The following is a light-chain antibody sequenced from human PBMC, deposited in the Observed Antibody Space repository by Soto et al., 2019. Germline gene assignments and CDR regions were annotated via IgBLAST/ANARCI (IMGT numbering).Light chain of an antibody. CDR3: QQYGTSPRT. CDR2: GAS. Sequence: EVMLTQSPGTLSLSPGERATLSCRASQSIFSNYLAWYQQKSGQAPRLLIYGASNRATGIPGRFSGSGSGTDFTLTISRLEPEDFAVYYCQQYGTSPRTFGQGTKVEFK. V-gene: IGKV3-20*01. J-gene: IGKJ1*01. CDR1: QSIFSNY.